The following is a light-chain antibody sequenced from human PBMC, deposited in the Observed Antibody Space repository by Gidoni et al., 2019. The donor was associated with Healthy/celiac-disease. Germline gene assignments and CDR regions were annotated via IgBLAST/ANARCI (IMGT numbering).Light chain of an antibody. Sequence: SYELTQPPSLSVAPAQTASITCSGDKLWDKYACWYQQKPGQSPVLVSYQDSKRPSGIPDRFAGSNSGNTATLTISGTQAMDEADYYCQAWDSRNWVFGGGTKRTVL. CDR2: QDS. CDR3: QAWDSRNWV. V-gene: IGLV3-1*01. J-gene: IGLJ3*02. CDR1: KLWDKY.